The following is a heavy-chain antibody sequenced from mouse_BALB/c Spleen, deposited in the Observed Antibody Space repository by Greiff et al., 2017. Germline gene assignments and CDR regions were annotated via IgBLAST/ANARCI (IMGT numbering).Heavy chain of an antibody. D-gene: IGHD2-14*01. CDR2: IWSGGST. V-gene: IGHV2-2*02. J-gene: IGHJ4*01. CDR1: GFSLTSYG. Sequence: QVQLKESGPGLVQPSQSLSITCTVSGFSLTSYGVHWVRQSPGKGLEWLGVIWSGGSTDYNAAFISRLSISKDNSKSQVFFKMNSLQANDTAIYYCARKRGIYRYDGYAMDYWGQGTSVTVSS. CDR3: ARKRGIYRYDGYAMDY.